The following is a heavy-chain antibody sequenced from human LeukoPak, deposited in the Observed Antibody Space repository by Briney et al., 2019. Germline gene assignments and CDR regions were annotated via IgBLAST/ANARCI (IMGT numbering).Heavy chain of an antibody. V-gene: IGHV3-7*01. Sequence: GSLRLSCAASGFPFNVQTMSWVRQAPGKGLDWVASMREDGSEIQYVDSVKGRFTISRDNPKNSVYLQMNSLRDEDTAVYYCARGGATGGRFENWGQGTLVPVSS. CDR2: MREDGSEI. CDR3: ARGGATGGRFEN. CDR1: GFPFNVQT. D-gene: IGHD1-26*01. J-gene: IGHJ4*02.